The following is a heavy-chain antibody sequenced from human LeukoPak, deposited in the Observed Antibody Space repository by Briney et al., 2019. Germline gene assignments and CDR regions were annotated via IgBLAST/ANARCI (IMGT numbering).Heavy chain of an antibody. CDR3: AAIKRFDSSGYFRIPYSNWFDP. Sequence: GASVKVSCKVSGFTLTDLSMHWVRQAPGEGLEWMAGFDPEDGETLYAHRFQGRVTMTTDTSSDTAYMELSSLRFEDTAVYYCAAIKRFDSSGYFRIPYSNWFDPWGQGTLVTVSS. D-gene: IGHD3-22*01. V-gene: IGHV1-24*01. CDR2: FDPEDGET. CDR1: GFTLTDLS. J-gene: IGHJ5*02.